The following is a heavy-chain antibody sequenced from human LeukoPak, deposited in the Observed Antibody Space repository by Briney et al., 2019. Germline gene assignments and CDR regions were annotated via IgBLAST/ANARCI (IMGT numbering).Heavy chain of an antibody. D-gene: IGHD3-22*01. CDR1: GGSVSSGSYY. V-gene: IGHV4-61*01. Sequence: SETLSLTCTVSGGSVSSGSYYWSWIRQPPGKGLEWIGYIYYSGSTNYNPSLKSRVTISVDTSKNQFSLKLSSVTAADTAVYYCAGGYDSSGYYYYWGQGTLVTVSS. CDR3: AGGYDSSGYYYY. CDR2: IYYSGST. J-gene: IGHJ4*02.